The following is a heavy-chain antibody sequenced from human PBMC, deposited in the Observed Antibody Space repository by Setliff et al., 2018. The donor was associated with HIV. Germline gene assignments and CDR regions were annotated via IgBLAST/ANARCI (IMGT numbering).Heavy chain of an antibody. D-gene: IGHD3-10*01. V-gene: IGHV4-31*03. CDR3: ARVPSGLWFGKWGN. Sequence: PSETLSLTCSVSGGSIRSGGYYWNWIRQHPARGLEWIGYISNSGSTYYNPSLKGRLTISVDPSKNHFSLNLTSVTAADTAVYYCARVPSGLWFGKWGNWGQGTLVTVSS. CDR1: GGSIRSGGYY. J-gene: IGHJ4*02. CDR2: ISNSGST.